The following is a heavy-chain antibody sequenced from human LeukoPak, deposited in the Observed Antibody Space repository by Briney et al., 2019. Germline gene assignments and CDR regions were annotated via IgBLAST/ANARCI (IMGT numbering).Heavy chain of an antibody. CDR3: AKEGDQFRGYLDA. V-gene: IGHV3-33*06. J-gene: IGHJ6*03. CDR2: IWHDGSVE. Sequence: GGSLRLSCAASGFMFSRLGMQWVRQAPGEGLEWVAMIWHDGSVEEYADSVKGRFTISRDNSQNTLYPQMNSLRDDDTAVYYCAKEGDQFRGYLDAWGKGTTATVSS. CDR1: GFMFSRLG. D-gene: IGHD3-16*01.